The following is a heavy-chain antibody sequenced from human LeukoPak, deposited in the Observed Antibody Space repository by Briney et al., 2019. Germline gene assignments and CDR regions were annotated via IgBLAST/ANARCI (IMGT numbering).Heavy chain of an antibody. Sequence: PSETLSLTCTVSGGSISTNAYYWGWIRQPPGKGLEWVGSISHSGTTYYSPSLESRVTVSQDASENQFSLILTSLTVADTAVYYCARVDFPDAFDIWGQGTRVTVSS. J-gene: IGHJ3*02. CDR2: ISHSGTT. V-gene: IGHV4-39*07. CDR1: GGSISTNAYY. CDR3: ARVDFPDAFDI.